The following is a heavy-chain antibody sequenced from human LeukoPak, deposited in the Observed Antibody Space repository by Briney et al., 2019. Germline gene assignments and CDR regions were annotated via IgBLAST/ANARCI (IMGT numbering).Heavy chain of an antibody. V-gene: IGHV4-39*07. Sequence: SETLSLTCTVSGGSLSSSSYYWGWIRQPPGKGLEWIGSIYYRGSTYYNSSLKSRVTISVDTSKNQFSLKLSSVTAADTAVYYCARVRRGELLSGAFDYWGQGTLVTVSS. D-gene: IGHD3-10*01. J-gene: IGHJ4*02. CDR1: GGSLSSSSYY. CDR3: ARVRRGELLSGAFDY. CDR2: IYYRGST.